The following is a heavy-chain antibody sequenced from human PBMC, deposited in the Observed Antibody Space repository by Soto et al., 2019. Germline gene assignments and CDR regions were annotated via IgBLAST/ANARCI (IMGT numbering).Heavy chain of an antibody. CDR1: GGTMRSFA. CDR3: ARGADVFGYNCKYVPFEV. J-gene: IGHJ4*02. Sequence: QVQLVQSGAEVKNPGSSVNVSCKTVGGTMRSFAFSWVRQAPGQGLEWMGGIIPAFATPNHAQKFQDRVTISADESTSTVYMELRRLRSEASAVYFCARGADVFGYNCKYVPFEVWGQGTQITVSS. CDR2: IIPAFATP. D-gene: IGHD3-10*02. V-gene: IGHV1-69*01.